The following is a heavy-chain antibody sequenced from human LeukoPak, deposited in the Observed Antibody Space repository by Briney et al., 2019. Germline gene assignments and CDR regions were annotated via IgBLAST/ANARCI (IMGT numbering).Heavy chain of an antibody. CDR2: ISGSGGST. J-gene: IGHJ4*02. CDR1: GFTFSSYA. D-gene: IGHD2-2*01. V-gene: IGHV3-23*01. Sequence: PGGSLRLSCAASGFTFSSYAMSWVRQAPGKGLEWVSAISGSGGSTYYADSVKGRFTISRDNSKNTLYLQMSSLRAEDTAVYYCVKDRGGCSSTSCYAYYDFWGQGTLVTVSS. CDR3: VKDRGGCSSTSCYAYYDF.